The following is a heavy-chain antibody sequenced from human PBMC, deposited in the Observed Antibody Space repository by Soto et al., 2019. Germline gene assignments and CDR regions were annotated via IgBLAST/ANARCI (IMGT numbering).Heavy chain of an antibody. D-gene: IGHD2-15*01. CDR3: ARAYSGRLPRRADYYFAMDV. Sequence: GSLILSCATSGFTFSAYDMDWVRQTTGNGLDWVSAIGAADDPYYLGSVKGRFTISRENAKNSLYLQMNSLRAEDTAVYYCARAYSGRLPRRADYYFAMDVWGQGTTVTVSS. CDR2: IGAADDP. CDR1: GFTFSAYD. V-gene: IGHV3-13*05. J-gene: IGHJ6*02.